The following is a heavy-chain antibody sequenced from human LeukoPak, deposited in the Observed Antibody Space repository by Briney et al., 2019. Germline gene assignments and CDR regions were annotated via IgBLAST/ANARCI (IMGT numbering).Heavy chain of an antibody. CDR2: IYYSGST. Sequence: SETLSLTCTVSGGSINTYYWSWIRQPPGKGLEWIGSIYYSGSTNYNPSLKSRVTISIDTSKNQFSLKLSSVTAADTAVYYCARGQGPVAFGYWGQGTLVTVSS. CDR3: ARGQGPVAFGY. V-gene: IGHV4-59*12. J-gene: IGHJ4*02. CDR1: GGSINTYY. D-gene: IGHD6-19*01.